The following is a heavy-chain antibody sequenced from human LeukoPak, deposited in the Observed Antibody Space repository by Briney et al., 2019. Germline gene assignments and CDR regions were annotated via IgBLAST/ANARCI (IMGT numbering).Heavy chain of an antibody. CDR2: IYGSGNT. J-gene: IGHJ6*03. Sequence: PSETLSLTCTVSGGPISNFYWSWLRQPPGKRPEHIGYIYGSGNTNYNPSLESRLTLSLDRSKNQFSLKLRSVTAADTAVYCCARLGYYFYYVDVWGKGTTVIVS. V-gene: IGHV4-59*01. CDR3: ARLGYYFYYVDV. CDR1: GGPISNFY.